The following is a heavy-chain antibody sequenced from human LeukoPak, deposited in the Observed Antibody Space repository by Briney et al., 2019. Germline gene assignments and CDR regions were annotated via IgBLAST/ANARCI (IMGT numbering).Heavy chain of an antibody. CDR2: IYYSGST. Sequence: SETLSLTCSVSGGSASSSSNYWGWIRQPPGKGLEWIGSIYYSGSTYYNPSLKSRVTISVDTSKNQFSLKLSSVTAADTAVYYCARQGSYYSGVPFEYGGQGTLVTVSS. J-gene: IGHJ4*02. CDR3: ARQGSYYSGVPFEY. V-gene: IGHV4-39*01. CDR1: GGSASSSSNY. D-gene: IGHD1-26*01.